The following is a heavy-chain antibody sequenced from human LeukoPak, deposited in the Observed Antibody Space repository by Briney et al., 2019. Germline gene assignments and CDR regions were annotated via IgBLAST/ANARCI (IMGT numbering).Heavy chain of an antibody. Sequence: GGSLRLSCAASGFTFSSYGMHWVRQAPGKGLEWVAVISYDGSNKYYADSVKGRFTISRDNSKNTLYLQMNSLRAEDTAVYYCATEDASSSWSNWGQGTLVTVSS. CDR1: GFTFSSYG. J-gene: IGHJ4*02. D-gene: IGHD6-13*01. CDR3: ATEDASSSWSN. V-gene: IGHV3-30*03. CDR2: ISYDGSNK.